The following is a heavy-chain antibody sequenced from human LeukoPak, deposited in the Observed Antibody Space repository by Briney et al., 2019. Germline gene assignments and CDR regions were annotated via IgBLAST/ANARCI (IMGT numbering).Heavy chain of an antibody. Sequence: SQTLSLTCTVSGGSISSGGYYRSWIRQHPGKGLEWIGYIYYSGSTYYNPSLKSRVTISVDTSKNQFSLKLSSVTAADTAVYYCARASPTIAARRRGYGMDVWGQGTTVTVSS. CDR2: IYYSGST. CDR1: GGSISSGGYY. CDR3: ARASPTIAARRRGYGMDV. V-gene: IGHV4-31*03. D-gene: IGHD6-6*01. J-gene: IGHJ6*02.